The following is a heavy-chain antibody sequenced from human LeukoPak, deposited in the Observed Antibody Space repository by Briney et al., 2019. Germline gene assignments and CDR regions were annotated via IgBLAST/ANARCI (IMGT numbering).Heavy chain of an antibody. CDR3: ARDNDPDYSSSPGWFDL. CDR1: GFTFSDYG. Sequence: GRPLRLSCAASGFTFSDYGIHWVRLAPGKGLEWVGVTSSDGSNKFYADSVKGRFTVSRDNSKNTLYLQMNSLRAEDTAVYYCARDNDPDYSSSPGWFDLWGQGTLVTVSS. CDR2: TSSDGSNK. D-gene: IGHD3-22*01. J-gene: IGHJ5*02. V-gene: IGHV3-30*06.